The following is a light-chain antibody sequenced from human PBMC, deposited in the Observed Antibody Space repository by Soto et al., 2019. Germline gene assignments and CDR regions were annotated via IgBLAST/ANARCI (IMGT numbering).Light chain of an antibody. Sequence: EVVMTQSPATLSFSPGEGATLSCGASQGIGDTLAWYQHKPGQTPRLLIYDTSTRATSVPTRFSGSRSGAEFTLTINSLQPDDSASYYCQQYNSYSPTFGQGTKVDIK. CDR2: DTS. J-gene: IGKJ1*01. CDR1: QGIGDT. CDR3: QQYNSYSPT. V-gene: IGKV3-15*01.